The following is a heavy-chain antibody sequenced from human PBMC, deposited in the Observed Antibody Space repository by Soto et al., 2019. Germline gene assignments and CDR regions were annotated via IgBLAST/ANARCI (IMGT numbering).Heavy chain of an antibody. CDR3: AKIVGGGSHHDAFDI. CDR1: GFTFRSYA. Sequence: EVQLLESGGGLVEPGGSLRLSCAASGFTFRSYAMTWVRQAPGKGLEWVSYTGGGGVSTYYADSVKGRFTSSRDDSKNTLYLQMNSLRAEDTALYYCAKIVGGGSHHDAFDIWGQVTMVTVSS. D-gene: IGHD2-15*01. V-gene: IGHV3-23*01. J-gene: IGHJ3*02. CDR2: TGGGGVST.